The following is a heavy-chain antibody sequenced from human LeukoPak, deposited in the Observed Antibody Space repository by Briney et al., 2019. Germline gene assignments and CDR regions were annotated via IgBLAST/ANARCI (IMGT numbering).Heavy chain of an antibody. CDR1: GGSISSGDYY. CDR3: ARGARYSSGWYYFDY. V-gene: IGHV4-30-4*08. CDR2: IYYSGST. D-gene: IGHD6-19*01. J-gene: IGHJ4*02. Sequence: SETLSLTCTVSGGSISSGDYYWSWIRQPPGKGLEWIGCIYYSGSTYYNPSLKSRVTISVDTSKNQFSLKLSSVTAADTAVYYCARGARYSSGWYYFDYWGQGTLVTVSS.